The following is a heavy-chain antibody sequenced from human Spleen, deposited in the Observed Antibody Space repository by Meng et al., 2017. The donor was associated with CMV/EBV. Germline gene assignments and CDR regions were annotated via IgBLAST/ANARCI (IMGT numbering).Heavy chain of an antibody. CDR1: GFTFSSYT. V-gene: IGHV3-21*01. D-gene: IGHD3-10*01. CDR2: ISSRSSYI. Sequence: GESLKISCAASGFTFSSYTMNWVRQAPGKGLEWVSCISSRSSYIDYADSVKGRFTISRDNAKNSLYLQINSLRAEDTAVYYCARADYREDYYYGMDVWGQGTTVTVSS. CDR3: ARADYREDYYYGMDV. J-gene: IGHJ6*02.